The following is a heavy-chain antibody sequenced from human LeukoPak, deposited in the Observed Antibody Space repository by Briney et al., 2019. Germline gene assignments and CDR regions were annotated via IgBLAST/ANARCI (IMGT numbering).Heavy chain of an antibody. CDR1: GGSISSYY. V-gene: IGHV4-4*07. CDR3: ARENCSGGTCYTVGGDWFDP. J-gene: IGHJ5*02. Sequence: PSETLSLTCTVSGGSISSYYWSWIRQPAGKGLEWIGRIYTSGSTNYNPSLKSRVTMSVDTSKNQFSLKLSSVTAADTAVYYCARENCSGGTCYTVGGDWFDPWGQGTLVTVSS. D-gene: IGHD2-15*01. CDR2: IYTSGST.